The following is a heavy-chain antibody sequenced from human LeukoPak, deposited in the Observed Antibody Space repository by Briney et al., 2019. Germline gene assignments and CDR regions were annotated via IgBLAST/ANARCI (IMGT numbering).Heavy chain of an antibody. V-gene: IGHV4-34*01. CDR3: ARTTPSSGWYRVDY. CDR2: INHSGGT. J-gene: IGHJ4*02. Sequence: SETLSLTCAVYGGSFSGYYWSWIRQPPGKGLEWIGEINHSGGTNYNPSLKSRVTISVDTSKNQFSLKLSSVTAADTAVYYCARTTPSSGWYRVDYWGQGTLVTVSS. D-gene: IGHD6-19*01. CDR1: GGSFSGYY.